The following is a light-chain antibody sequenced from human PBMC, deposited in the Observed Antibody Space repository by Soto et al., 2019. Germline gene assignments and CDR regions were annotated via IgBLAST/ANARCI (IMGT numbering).Light chain of an antibody. J-gene: IGKJ4*01. V-gene: IGKV3-20*01. CDR3: QQYGSSPPLT. Sequence: IVFTQSACTLSLSPGGRATLSCRASRSVSSSFLAWYQQKPGQAPRLLIYGASSRATGIPDRFSGSGSGTDFTLTISRLEPEDFAVYYCQQYGSSPPLTFGGGTKVDIK. CDR1: RSVSSSF. CDR2: GAS.